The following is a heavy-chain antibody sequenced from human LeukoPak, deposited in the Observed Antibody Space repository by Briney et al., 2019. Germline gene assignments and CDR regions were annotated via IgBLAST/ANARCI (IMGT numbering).Heavy chain of an antibody. V-gene: IGHV1-69*05. Sequence: GASVKVSCKASGGTFSNYAISWVRQAPGQGLEWMGGIIPIFGTANYAQKFQGRVTITTDESTSTAYMELSSLRSEDTAVYYCARGRFLEWSKGNYYYYMDVWGKGTTVTVSS. D-gene: IGHD3-3*01. J-gene: IGHJ6*03. CDR1: GGTFSNYA. CDR3: ARGRFLEWSKGNYYYYMDV. CDR2: IIPIFGTA.